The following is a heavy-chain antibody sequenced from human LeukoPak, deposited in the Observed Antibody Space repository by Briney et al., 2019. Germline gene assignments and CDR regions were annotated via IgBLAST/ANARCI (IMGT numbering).Heavy chain of an antibody. CDR1: GGSFSGYY. CDR2: INHSGST. Sequence: SETLSLTCAVYGGSFSGYYWSWIRQPPGKGLEWIGEINHSGSTNYNPSLKSRVTISVDTSKNQFSLKLSSVTAADTAVYYCARGPYYYYYMDVWGKGTTVTISS. CDR3: ARGPYYYYYMDV. J-gene: IGHJ6*03. V-gene: IGHV4-34*01.